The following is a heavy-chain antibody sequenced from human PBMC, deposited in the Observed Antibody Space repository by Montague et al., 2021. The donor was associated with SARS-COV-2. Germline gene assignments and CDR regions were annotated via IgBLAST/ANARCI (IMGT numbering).Heavy chain of an antibody. CDR3: ARGWSSVWGVTVSAELDY. Sequence: SETLSLTCAVYGGSFSGYYWSWIRQPPEKGLEWIGEINQSGRTNNNPSLKSRVIISVDTSKDQFSLKLSSVTAADTAVYYCARGWSSVWGVTVSAELDYWGQGILVIVSS. J-gene: IGHJ4*02. CDR1: GGSFSGYY. D-gene: IGHD3-10*01. CDR2: INQSGRT. V-gene: IGHV4-34*01.